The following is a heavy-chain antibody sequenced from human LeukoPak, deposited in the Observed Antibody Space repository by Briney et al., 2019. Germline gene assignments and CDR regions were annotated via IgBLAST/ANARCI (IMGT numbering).Heavy chain of an antibody. J-gene: IGHJ4*02. D-gene: IGHD1-1*01. V-gene: IGHV1-2*02. CDR1: GYTFTSYD. CDR3: ASNDGLGY. CDR2: INPNSGGT. Sequence: ASVKVSCKASGYTFTSYDINWVRQATGQGLEWMGWINPNSGGTNYAQKFQGRVTMTRDTSISTAYMELSRLRSDDTAVYYCASNDGLGYWGQGTLVTVSS.